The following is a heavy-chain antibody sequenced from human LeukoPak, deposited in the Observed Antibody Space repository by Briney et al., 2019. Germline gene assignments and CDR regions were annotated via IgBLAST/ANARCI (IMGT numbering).Heavy chain of an antibody. CDR3: AKAPVTSCRGAYCYPFDS. V-gene: IGHV3-23*01. J-gene: IGHJ4*02. D-gene: IGHD2-21*01. Sequence: GGTLRLSCAASGFTFSTYGMSWVRQAPGKGLEWVSSITGSGGSTYYADSVKGRFTISRDNSKNTLYLQMNSLRAEDAAVYFCAKAPVTSCRGAYCYPFDSWGQGTLVTVSS. CDR1: GFTFSTYG. CDR2: ITGSGGST.